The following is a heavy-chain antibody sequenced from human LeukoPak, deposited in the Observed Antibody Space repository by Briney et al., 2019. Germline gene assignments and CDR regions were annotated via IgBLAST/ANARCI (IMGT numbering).Heavy chain of an antibody. V-gene: IGHV4-61*02. CDR2: IFSTGST. CDR3: ARDRIGGSSSGDGFDY. CDR1: GVSIGRGSYY. J-gene: IGHJ4*02. D-gene: IGHD6-6*01. Sequence: SQTLSLTCAVSGVSIGRGSYYWGWLRQPAGKAPEWIGRIFSTGSTSYNPSLKSRVTISVDTSKNQFSLNLSSVTAADTAVYYCARDRIGGSSSGDGFDYWGQGTLVTVSS.